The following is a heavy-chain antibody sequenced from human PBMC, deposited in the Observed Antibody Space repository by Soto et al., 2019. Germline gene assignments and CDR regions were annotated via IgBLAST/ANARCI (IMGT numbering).Heavy chain of an antibody. CDR2: VYRSGTT. CDR1: GGSISSSQYY. Sequence: QLQVQESGPGLVKPSETLSVTCTVSGGSISSSQYYWGWIRQPPGKGLEWIGIVYRSGTTYYNPSLKSRVNIAVDTSKNQLSLKLSSVTATDTAVYYCARRIYGSGNDWGQGTLVRVSS. V-gene: IGHV4-39*01. CDR3: ARRIYGSGND. D-gene: IGHD3-10*01. J-gene: IGHJ4*02.